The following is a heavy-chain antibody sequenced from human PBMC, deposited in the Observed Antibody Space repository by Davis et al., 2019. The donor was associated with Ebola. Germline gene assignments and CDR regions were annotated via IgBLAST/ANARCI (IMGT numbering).Heavy chain of an antibody. V-gene: IGHV3-9*01. J-gene: IGHJ4*02. D-gene: IGHD3-10*01. CDR3: VKDRLLSPYYFDY. CDR2: ISWNSGNI. Sequence: GGSLRLSCAASGYVFRNYVMSWVRQAPGKGLEWVSGISWNSGNIGYADSVKGRFTISRDSAKNSLYLQMNSLRAEDTALYYCVKDRLLSPYYFDYWGQGTLVTVSS. CDR1: GYVFRNYV.